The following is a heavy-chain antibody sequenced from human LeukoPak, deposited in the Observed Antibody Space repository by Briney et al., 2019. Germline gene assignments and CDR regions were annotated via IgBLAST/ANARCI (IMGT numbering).Heavy chain of an antibody. CDR2: IYRSGST. CDR1: GYSISSGYY. V-gene: IGHV4-38-2*02. Sequence: SETLSLTCIVSGYSISSGYYWGWIRQAPGKGLEWIGSIYRSGSTYYNPSLKSRVTISIDTSTNQFSLKLDSVTAADTAVYYCARDAGYCSGGSCYFLSNQNWFDPWGQGTLVTVSS. CDR3: ARDAGYCSGGSCYFLSNQNWFDP. D-gene: IGHD2-15*01. J-gene: IGHJ5*02.